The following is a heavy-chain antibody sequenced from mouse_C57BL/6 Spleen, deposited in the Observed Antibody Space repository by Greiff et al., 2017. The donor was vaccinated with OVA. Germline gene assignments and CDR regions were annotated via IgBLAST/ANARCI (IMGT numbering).Heavy chain of an antibody. Sequence: EVKLQESGGGLVKPGGSLKLSCAASGFTFSSFTMSWVRQPPEKRLGWVATISGGGGNTYYPDSVKGRFPISRDNAKNTLYLQMSSLRSEDTALYYCARQGSSSWYFDVWGTGTTVTVSS. D-gene: IGHD1-1*01. V-gene: IGHV5-9*01. CDR2: ISGGGGNT. J-gene: IGHJ1*03. CDR3: ARQGSSSWYFDV. CDR1: GFTFSSFT.